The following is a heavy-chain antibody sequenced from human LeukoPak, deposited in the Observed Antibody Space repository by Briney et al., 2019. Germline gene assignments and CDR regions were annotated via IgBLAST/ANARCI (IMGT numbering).Heavy chain of an antibody. V-gene: IGHV1-46*01. CDR1: GYTFTSYY. CDR3: ARDIGSGYYNFDY. Sequence: SVKVSCKASGYTFTSYYLHWVRQAPGQGLEWMGTINLSGDRTSYAQKIQGRVTMTRDTSTSTVYMELSSLTSEDTAVYYCARDIGSGYYNFDYWGQGTLVTVSS. J-gene: IGHJ4*02. CDR2: INLSGDRT. D-gene: IGHD5-12*01.